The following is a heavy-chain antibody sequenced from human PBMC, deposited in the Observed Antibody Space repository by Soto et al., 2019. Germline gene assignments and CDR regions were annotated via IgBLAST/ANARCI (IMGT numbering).Heavy chain of an antibody. CDR1: GFSLTTSGVG. CDR3: AHRVLRTVFGLVTTTAIYFDF. Sequence: QITLNESGPTQVKPRQTLTLTCTFYGFSLTTSGVGVGWIRQSPGKAPEWLALIYWDDDKRYSPSLKSRLTFTKDTSKNQVVLTRADLDPADTATYYCAHRVLRTVFGLVTTTAIYFDFWGQGTPVAVSS. J-gene: IGHJ4*02. CDR2: IYWDDDK. V-gene: IGHV2-5*02. D-gene: IGHD3-3*01.